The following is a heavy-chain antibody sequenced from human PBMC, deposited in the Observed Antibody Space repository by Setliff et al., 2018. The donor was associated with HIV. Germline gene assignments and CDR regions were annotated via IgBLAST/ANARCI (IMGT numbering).Heavy chain of an antibody. D-gene: IGHD1-26*01. J-gene: IGHJ3*02. V-gene: IGHV4-34*01. CDR2: INHSGST. CDR1: GGSFSGHH. Sequence: SETLSLTCAVYGGSFSGHHWSWIRQPPGKGLQWIGEINHSGSTNCITSLKNRLSISVDTSKNQFSLKLRSVTAADTAVYYCARFTPSPVGINGGVDDAFDIWGQGTVVTVSS. CDR3: ARFTPSPVGINGGVDDAFDI.